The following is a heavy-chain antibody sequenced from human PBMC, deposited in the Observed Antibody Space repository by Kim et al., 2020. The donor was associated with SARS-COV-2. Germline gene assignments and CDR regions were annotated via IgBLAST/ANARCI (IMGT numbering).Heavy chain of an antibody. V-gene: IGHV3-30*02. Sequence: ADAVKGRFTISRDNSKNTLYLQMNSLRAEDTAVYYCAKDQLSGYWGGADYWGQGTLVTVSS. CDR3: AKDQLSGYWGGADY. D-gene: IGHD3-3*01. J-gene: IGHJ4*02.